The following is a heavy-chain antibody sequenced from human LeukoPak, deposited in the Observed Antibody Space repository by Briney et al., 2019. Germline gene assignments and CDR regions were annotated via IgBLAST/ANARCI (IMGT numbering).Heavy chain of an antibody. V-gene: IGHV3-23*01. CDR1: GFTFSSYA. CDR2: ISGSGGST. J-gene: IGHJ4*02. CDR3: AKDLGYCSGGSCGDY. Sequence: GGSLRLSCAASGFTFSSYAMSWVRQAPGKGLEWVPAISGSGGSTYYADSVKGRFTISRDNSKNTPYLQMNSLRAEDTAVYYCAKDLGYCSGGSCGDYWGQGTLVTVSS. D-gene: IGHD2-15*01.